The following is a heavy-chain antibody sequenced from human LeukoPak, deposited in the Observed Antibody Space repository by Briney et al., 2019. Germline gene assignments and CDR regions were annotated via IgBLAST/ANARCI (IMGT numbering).Heavy chain of an antibody. Sequence: SETLSLTCAVSGVSFSDYYWAWIRQPPGKGLEWFGYICSSGSTNYNASLKSRVNMLIDKSTKHNSLRLSSVTTADTTADFCARGTITIFAVVTYDVFDIWGQGTMVTVSS. CDR1: GVSFSDYY. V-gene: IGHV4-59*01. J-gene: IGHJ3*02. CDR3: ARGTITIFAVVTYDVFDI. CDR2: ICSSGST. D-gene: IGHD3-3*01.